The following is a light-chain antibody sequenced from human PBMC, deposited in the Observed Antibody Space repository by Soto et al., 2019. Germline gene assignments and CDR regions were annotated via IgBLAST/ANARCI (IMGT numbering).Light chain of an antibody. V-gene: IGKV3-11*01. J-gene: IGKJ2*01. CDR2: DAS. Sequence: EIVLTQSPATLSLSPGERASLSCRASQSVSSNLAWYQQKPGQAPRLLISDASNRATGIPARFTVSGSGTDFTLTISSLEPEDFAVYYCQQRSTWPYTFGQGTKLEIK. CDR1: QSVSSN. CDR3: QQRSTWPYT.